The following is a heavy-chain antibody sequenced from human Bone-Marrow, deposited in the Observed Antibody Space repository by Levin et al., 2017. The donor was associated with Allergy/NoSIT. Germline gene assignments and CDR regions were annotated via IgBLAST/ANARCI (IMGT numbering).Heavy chain of an antibody. V-gene: IGHV3-74*01. CDR2: ITSDGSET. D-gene: IGHD4-11*01. CDR3: VRDNYGVDY. Sequence: GGSLRLSCAASGFTFSRYWMQWVRQAPGKGLVWVSHITSDGSETTYADSVKGRFTISRDNAKNTLYLQMSSLRAEDTAVYYCVRDNYGVDYWGQGTLVTVSS. CDR1: GFTFSRYW. J-gene: IGHJ4*02.